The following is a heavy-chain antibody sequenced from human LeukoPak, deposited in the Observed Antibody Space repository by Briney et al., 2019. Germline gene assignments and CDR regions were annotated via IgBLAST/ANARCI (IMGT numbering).Heavy chain of an antibody. CDR1: RFTFSNYG. CDR2: IRYDGNNK. D-gene: IGHD3-16*01. V-gene: IGHV3-30*02. J-gene: IGHJ4*02. CDR3: AKEGALRDFDY. Sequence: GGSLRLSCAASRFTFSNYGMHWVRQAPGKGQEWVAVIRYDGNNKYYADSVKGRFTISRDNSKNTLYLQMNSLRAEDTAVYYCAKEGALRDFDYWSKGAPVTVSS.